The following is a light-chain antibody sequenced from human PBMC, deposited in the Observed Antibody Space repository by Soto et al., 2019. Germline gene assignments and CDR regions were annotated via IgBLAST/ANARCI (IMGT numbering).Light chain of an antibody. CDR1: QGVSSSY. V-gene: IGKV3-20*01. CDR3: QHYRTS. J-gene: IGKJ4*01. Sequence: EIVLTQSPGTLSLSPGERATLSCRASQGVSSSYLAWYQQKPGQPPRLLIYAASSSATGIPDRFSGSGSGTDFTLTITRLEPEDFAVYYCQHYRTSFGGGTKVEIK. CDR2: AAS.